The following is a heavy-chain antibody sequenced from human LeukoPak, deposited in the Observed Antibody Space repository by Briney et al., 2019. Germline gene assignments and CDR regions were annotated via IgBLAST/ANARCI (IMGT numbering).Heavy chain of an antibody. J-gene: IGHJ4*02. CDR3: ARDLSATGCAYDY. Sequence: PGGTLRLPCAVSGFIFRDYNMNGVRQAPGKGREGGSFIAISGTYITYADSVKGRFTISRDNAKNSLYLHMNSLRAEATAVYYCARDLSATGCAYDYWGQGTLVTVSS. V-gene: IGHV3-21*01. CDR2: IAISGTYI. D-gene: IGHD2-15*01. CDR1: GFIFRDYN.